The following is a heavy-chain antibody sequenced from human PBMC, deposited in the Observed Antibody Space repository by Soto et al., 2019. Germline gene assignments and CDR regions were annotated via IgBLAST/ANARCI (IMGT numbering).Heavy chain of an antibody. Sequence: SVKVSCKASGFTFTSSAVQWVRQARGQRLEWIGWIVVGSGNTNYAQKFQERVTITRDMSTSTAYTELSSLRSEDTAVYYCAADRPDWNDFQDWFDPWGQGTLVTVSS. D-gene: IGHD1-1*01. CDR3: AADRPDWNDFQDWFDP. V-gene: IGHV1-58*01. CDR2: IVVGSGNT. CDR1: GFTFTSSA. J-gene: IGHJ5*02.